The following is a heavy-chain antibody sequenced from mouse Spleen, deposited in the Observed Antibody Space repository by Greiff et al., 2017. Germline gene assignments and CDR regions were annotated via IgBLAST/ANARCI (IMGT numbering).Heavy chain of an antibody. CDR3: ARDRGYYGYFDY. D-gene: IGHD1-1*01. CDR2: INSNGGST. J-gene: IGHJ2*01. V-gene: IGHV5-6-3*01. Sequence: DVHLVESGGGLVQPGGSLKLSCAASGFTFSSYGMSWVRQTPDKRLELVATINSNGGSTYYPDSVKGRFTISRDNAKNTLYLQMSSLKSEDTAMYYCARDRGYYGYFDYWGQGTTLTVSS. CDR1: GFTFSSYG.